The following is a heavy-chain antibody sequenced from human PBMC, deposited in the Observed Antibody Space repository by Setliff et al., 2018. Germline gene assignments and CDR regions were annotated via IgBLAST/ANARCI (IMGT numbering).Heavy chain of an antibody. CDR1: GFTFSSYS. CDR3: ARDKLRFLENWFDP. Sequence: GGSLRLSCAASGFTFSSYSMNWVRQAPGKGLEWVSYISRGGNTIYYADSVKGRFTISRDNAKNSLFLQMNGLRADDTAVYYCARDKLRFLENWFDPWGQGTLVTVSS. V-gene: IGHV3-48*01. D-gene: IGHD3-3*01. J-gene: IGHJ5*02. CDR2: ISRGGNTI.